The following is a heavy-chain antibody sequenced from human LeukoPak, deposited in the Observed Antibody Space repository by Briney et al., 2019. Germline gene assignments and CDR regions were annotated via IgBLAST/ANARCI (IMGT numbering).Heavy chain of an antibody. Sequence: PSETLSLTCTVSGGSLSSSSYYWGWIRQPPGTGLEWIGSIYYSGSTYYNPSLKSRVTISVDTSKNQFSLKLSSVTAADTAVYYCARASNWFDPWGQGTLVTVSS. CDR1: GGSLSSSSYY. CDR3: ARASNWFDP. CDR2: IYYSGST. J-gene: IGHJ5*02. V-gene: IGHV4-39*01.